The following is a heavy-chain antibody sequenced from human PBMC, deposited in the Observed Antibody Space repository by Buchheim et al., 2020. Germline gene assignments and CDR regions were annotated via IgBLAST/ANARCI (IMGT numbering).Heavy chain of an antibody. CDR1: GFTFSTSS. J-gene: IGHJ4*02. CDR3: ARVSDGTGTRPIDY. CDR2: ITSSGSHI. Sequence: EVQVVESGGGLVKPGGSLRLSCAASGFTFSTSSMCWVRQAPGKGLEWVSFITSSGSHIYYADSVKGRFTISRDNAKNSLYLQMNSLRVEDTAVYYCARVSDGTGTRPIDYWGQGIL. V-gene: IGHV3-21*01. D-gene: IGHD3-10*01.